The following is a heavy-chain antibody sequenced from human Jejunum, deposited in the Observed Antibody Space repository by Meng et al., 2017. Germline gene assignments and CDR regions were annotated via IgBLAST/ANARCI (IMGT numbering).Heavy chain of an antibody. V-gene: IGHV6-1*01. J-gene: IGHJ5*02. CDR2: TYYRSKWYS. CDR1: GDRVSSNSAA. Sequence: QVQRQQAGPGPVKPSQTLSLTCAISGDRVSSNSAAWNWIRQSPSRGLEWLGRTYYRSKWYSDYAVSVKSRITINTDTSKNQLSLQLNSVTPEDTAVYYCARDESRLLRSWGQGTLVTVSS. D-gene: IGHD3-22*01. CDR3: ARDESRLLRS.